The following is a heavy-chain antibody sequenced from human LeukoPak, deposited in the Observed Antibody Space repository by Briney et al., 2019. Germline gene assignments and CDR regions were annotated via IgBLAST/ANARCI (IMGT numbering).Heavy chain of an antibody. D-gene: IGHD2-2*01. V-gene: IGHV3-21*01. Sequence: GGSLRLSCAASGFTFSSYSMNWVRQAPGKGLEWVSSISSSSSYIYYADSVKGRFTISRDNAKNSLYLQMNSLRAEDTAVYYCAREGLGYCSSTSCSWFDPWGQGTLVTVSP. CDR1: GFTFSSYS. J-gene: IGHJ5*02. CDR3: AREGLGYCSSTSCSWFDP. CDR2: ISSSSSYI.